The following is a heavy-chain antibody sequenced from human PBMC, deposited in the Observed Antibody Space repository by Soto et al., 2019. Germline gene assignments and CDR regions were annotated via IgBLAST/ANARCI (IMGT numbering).Heavy chain of an antibody. CDR2: ISGSGSST. J-gene: IGHJ4*02. CDR1: GFTFTSYA. CDR3: AKGAGYDSGRY. D-gene: IGHD3-10*01. V-gene: IGHV3-23*01. Sequence: VQLLESGGGLVQPGGSLRLSCAASGFTFTSYALNWVRQAPGKGLEWVSPISGSGSSTYYADSVKGRFTISRNNSKNTRHLQINSLRADDAAVYYCAKGAGYDSGRYWGQGTLVTVSS.